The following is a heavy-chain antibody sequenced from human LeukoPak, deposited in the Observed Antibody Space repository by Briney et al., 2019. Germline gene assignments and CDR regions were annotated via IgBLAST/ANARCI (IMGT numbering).Heavy chain of an antibody. CDR1: GFTFSRFG. Sequence: GGSLRLSCAASGFTFSRFGMNWVRQAPGKGLEWVAFIRYDGSDAYYGDSVKGRFTISRDNSKNTLYLQMNSLTAEDTAVYYCAKVMRDWGGHYYGMDVWGQGTTVTVSS. V-gene: IGHV3-30*02. J-gene: IGHJ6*02. CDR3: AKVMRDWGGHYYGMDV. D-gene: IGHD7-27*01. CDR2: IRYDGSDA.